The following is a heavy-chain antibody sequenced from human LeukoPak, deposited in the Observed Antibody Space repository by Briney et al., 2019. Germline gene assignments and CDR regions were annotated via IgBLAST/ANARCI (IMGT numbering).Heavy chain of an antibody. Sequence: ASVKVSCKASGYTFSSYDINWVRQATGQGLEWMGWINPNTGNTGCAQKFQGRVTITRNTSINTAYMELSSLRSEDTAMYFCARAVTTVAAEYFQLWGQGTLVTVSS. CDR3: ARAVTTVAAEYFQL. V-gene: IGHV1-8*03. CDR1: GYTFSSYD. J-gene: IGHJ1*01. CDR2: INPNTGNT. D-gene: IGHD4-17*01.